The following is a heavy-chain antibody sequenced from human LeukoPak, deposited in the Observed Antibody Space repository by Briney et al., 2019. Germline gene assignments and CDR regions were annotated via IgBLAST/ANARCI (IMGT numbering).Heavy chain of an antibody. CDR3: ARVTIGWFSFDY. D-gene: IGHD6-19*01. CDR1: GFTFSTYC. CDR2: INRDGTTT. J-gene: IGHJ4*02. Sequence: GGSLRLSCAASGFTFSTYCMHWVRQAPGKGLVWVSRINRDGTTTSYADSVKGRFTISRDNAKDTVYLQMNSLRAEDTAVYYCARVTIGWFSFDYWGQGTLVTVSS. V-gene: IGHV3-74*01.